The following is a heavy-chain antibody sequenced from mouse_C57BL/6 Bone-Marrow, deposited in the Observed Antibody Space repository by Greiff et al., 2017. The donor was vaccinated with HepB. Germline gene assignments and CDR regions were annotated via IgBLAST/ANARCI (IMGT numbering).Heavy chain of an antibody. V-gene: IGHV1-50*01. D-gene: IGHD1-1*02. CDR2: IDPSDSYT. Sequence: QVQLKQPGAELVKPGASVKLSCKASGSTFTSYWMQWVQQRPGQGLEWIGEIDPSDSYTNYNQKFKGKATLTVDTSSSTAYMQLSSLTSEDSAVYYCARYPGRRGGYFDVWGTGTTVTVSS. CDR1: GSTFTSYW. J-gene: IGHJ1*03. CDR3: ARYPGRRGGYFDV.